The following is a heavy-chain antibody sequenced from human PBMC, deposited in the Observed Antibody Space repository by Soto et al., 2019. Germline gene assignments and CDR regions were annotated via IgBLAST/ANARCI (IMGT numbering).Heavy chain of an antibody. CDR3: ARDLYYYDSSGYSNFDY. Sequence: LSLTCAVSGYSISSGYYWGWIRQPPGKGLEWIGSIYHSGSTYYNPSLKSRVTISVDTSKNQFSLKLSSVTAADTAVYYCARDLYYYDSSGYSNFDYWGQGTLVTVSS. D-gene: IGHD3-22*01. J-gene: IGHJ4*02. V-gene: IGHV4-38-2*02. CDR2: IYHSGST. CDR1: GYSISSGYY.